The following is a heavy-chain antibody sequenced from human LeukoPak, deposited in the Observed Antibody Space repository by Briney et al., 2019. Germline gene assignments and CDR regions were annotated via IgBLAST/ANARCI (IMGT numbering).Heavy chain of an antibody. D-gene: IGHD3-22*01. J-gene: IGHJ3*02. CDR1: GFTFSSYG. Sequence: GRSLRLSCAASGFTFSSYGMHWVHQAPGKGLERVAVISYDGSNKYYADSVKGRFTISRDNSKNTLYLQMNSLRAEDTAVYYCAKDYYDSSGYYNDAFDMWGQGTMVTVSS. V-gene: IGHV3-30*18. CDR2: ISYDGSNK. CDR3: AKDYYDSSGYYNDAFDM.